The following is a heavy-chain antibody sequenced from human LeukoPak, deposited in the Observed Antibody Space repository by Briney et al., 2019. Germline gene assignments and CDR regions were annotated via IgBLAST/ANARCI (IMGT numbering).Heavy chain of an antibody. Sequence: PGGSLRLSCAASGFTFSSYAMSWVRQAPGKGLEWVSAISGSGGSTYYADSVKGRFTISRDNSKNTLYLQMNSLRAEDTAVYYCAKWVMWSSTSCYDYWGQGTLVTVSS. V-gene: IGHV3-23*01. J-gene: IGHJ4*02. CDR2: ISGSGGST. CDR3: AKWVMWSSTSCYDY. D-gene: IGHD2-2*01. CDR1: GFTFSSYA.